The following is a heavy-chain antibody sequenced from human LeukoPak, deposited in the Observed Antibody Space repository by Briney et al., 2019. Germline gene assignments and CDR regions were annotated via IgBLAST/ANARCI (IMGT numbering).Heavy chain of an antibody. CDR2: IYYSGST. J-gene: IGHJ4*02. CDR3: ATLGVISSSPVDH. D-gene: IGHD6-13*01. Sequence: SETLSLTCTVSGGSISSSSYYWGWIRQPPGKGLEWIGSIYYSGSTYYNPSLKSRVTISVDTPKNQFSLKLSSVTAADTAVYYCATLGVISSSPVDHWGQGTLVTVSS. CDR1: GGSISSSSYY. V-gene: IGHV4-39*01.